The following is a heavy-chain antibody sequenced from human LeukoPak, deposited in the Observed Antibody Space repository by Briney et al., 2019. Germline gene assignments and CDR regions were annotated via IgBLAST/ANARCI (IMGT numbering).Heavy chain of an antibody. CDR2: ISYSGNT. D-gene: IGHD3-22*01. CDR1: GGSIISSDYH. CDR3: ARSPGRWYDSSGYYLY. V-gene: IGHV4-39*01. Sequence: PSETLSLTCTVSGGSIISSDYHWGWVRQPTGKGMEWIGTISYSGNTDYNPSLRSRVTISVDTSNNQFSLRLGSVTAADTAVYYCARSPGRWYDSSGYYLYWGQGTLVTVSS. J-gene: IGHJ4*02.